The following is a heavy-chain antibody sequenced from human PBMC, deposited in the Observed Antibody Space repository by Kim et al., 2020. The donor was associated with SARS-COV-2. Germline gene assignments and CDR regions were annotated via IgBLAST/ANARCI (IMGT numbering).Heavy chain of an antibody. V-gene: IGHV3-7*04. D-gene: IGHD2-21*02. CDR3: ARIDVVVTAAVDY. Sequence: VDSVKGRLPISGANAKNSLYLQMNSLRAEETAVYYCARIDVVVTAAVDYWGQGTLVTVSS. J-gene: IGHJ4*02.